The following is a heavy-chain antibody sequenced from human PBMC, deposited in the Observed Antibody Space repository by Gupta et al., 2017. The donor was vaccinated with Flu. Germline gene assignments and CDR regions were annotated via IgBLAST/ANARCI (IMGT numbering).Heavy chain of an antibody. D-gene: IGHD6-6*01. CDR2: IYYSGST. Sequence: QLQLQESGPGLVKPSETLSLTCTVSGGSISSSSYYWGWIRQPPGKGLEWIGSIYYSGSTYYNPSLKSRVTISVDTSKNQFSLKLSSVTAADTAVYYCARHLNQKYSRLAGYFDYWGQGTLVTVSS. J-gene: IGHJ4*02. CDR3: ARHLNQKYSRLAGYFDY. CDR1: GGSISSSSYY. V-gene: IGHV4-39*01.